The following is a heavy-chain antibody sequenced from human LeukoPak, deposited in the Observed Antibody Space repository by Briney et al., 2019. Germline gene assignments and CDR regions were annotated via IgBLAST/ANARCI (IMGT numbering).Heavy chain of an antibody. CDR2: ISSSSSTI. J-gene: IGHJ6*04. CDR1: GFTFSTYS. CDR3: AELGITMIGGV. D-gene: IGHD3-10*02. V-gene: IGHV3-48*04. Sequence: GGSLRLSCAASGFTFSTYSTNWVRQAPGKGLEWVSYISSSSSTIYYADSVKGRFTISRDNAKNSLYLQMNSLRAEDTAVYYCAELGITMIGGVWGKGTTVTISS.